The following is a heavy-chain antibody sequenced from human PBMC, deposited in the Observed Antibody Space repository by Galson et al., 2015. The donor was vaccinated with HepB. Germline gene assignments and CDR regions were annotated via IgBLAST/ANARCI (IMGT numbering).Heavy chain of an antibody. CDR1: GFTFSNAW. Sequence: SLRLSCAASGFTFSNAWMSWVRQAPGKGLEWVGRIKSKTDGGTTDYAAPVKGRFTISRDDSKNTLYLQMNSLKTEDTAVYYCTPCGDYAPYDAFDIWGQGTMVTVSS. CDR2: IKSKTDGGTT. D-gene: IGHD4-17*01. CDR3: TPCGDYAPYDAFDI. V-gene: IGHV3-15*01. J-gene: IGHJ3*02.